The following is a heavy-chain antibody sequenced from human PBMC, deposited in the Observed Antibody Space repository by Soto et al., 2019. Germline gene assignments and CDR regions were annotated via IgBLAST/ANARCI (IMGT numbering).Heavy chain of an antibody. V-gene: IGHV1-8*01. D-gene: IGHD3-22*01. CDR2: MNPNSGNT. CDR1: GYTFTSYD. J-gene: IGHJ4*02. Sequence: QVQLVQSGAEVKKPGASVKVSCKASGYTFTSYDINWVRQATGQGLEWMGWMNPNSGNTGHAQKFQGRVTMTSNTAISTAYMELSSLRSEDTAVYYCTRIGRYYDSSGLGGFDFWGQGILVTVSS. CDR3: TRIGRYYDSSGLGGFDF.